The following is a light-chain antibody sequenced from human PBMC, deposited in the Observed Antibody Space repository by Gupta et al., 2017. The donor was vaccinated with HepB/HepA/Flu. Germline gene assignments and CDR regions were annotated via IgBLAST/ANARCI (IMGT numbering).Light chain of an antibody. CDR2: GAS. CDR3: HQYKNWPPWT. J-gene: IGKJ1*01. Sequence: ETVMTQSPATLSVSPGERVTLSCRASQSVGTNLAWYQQKPGQAPRLLIHGASTRDTGIPARFSGSGYGTDFTLSISSRQSEDFAVYYCHQYKNWPPWTFGQGTKVE. CDR1: QSVGTN. V-gene: IGKV3-15*01.